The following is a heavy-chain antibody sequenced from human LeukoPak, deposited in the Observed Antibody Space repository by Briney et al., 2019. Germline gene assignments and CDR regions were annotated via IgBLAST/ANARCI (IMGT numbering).Heavy chain of an antibody. J-gene: IGHJ4*02. V-gene: IGHV1-2*02. CDR2: INPNNGDT. CDR1: GYTFTGYY. CDR3: ARDAVDIVVVPAADLVDY. Sequence: ASVKVSCKASGYTFTGYYMHWVRQAPGQGLEWMGWINPNNGDTNYAQKFQGRVTMTRDTANSTAYMAVSRLRSDDTAVYYCARDAVDIVVVPAADLVDYWGQGTLVTVSS. D-gene: IGHD2-2*01.